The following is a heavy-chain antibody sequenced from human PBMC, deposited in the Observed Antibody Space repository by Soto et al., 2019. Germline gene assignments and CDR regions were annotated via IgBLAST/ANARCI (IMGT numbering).Heavy chain of an antibody. CDR1: GGSISSGGNY. Sequence: SETLSLTCRVSGGSISSGGNYWNWIRQHPGKGLEWIGSFFYTGRTYYNPSLKSRATISADTSENQFSLTLTSLTVADTAVYYSAREGRGEFCYVDGGFGARVIDYSG. CDR2: FFYTGRT. CDR3: AREGRGEFCYVDGGFGARVIDY. J-gene: IGHJ4*01. V-gene: IGHV4-31*03. D-gene: IGHD2-2*01.